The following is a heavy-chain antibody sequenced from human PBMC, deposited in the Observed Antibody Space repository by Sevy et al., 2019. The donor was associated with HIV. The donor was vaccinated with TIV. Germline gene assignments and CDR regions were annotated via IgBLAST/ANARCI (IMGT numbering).Heavy chain of an antibody. Sequence: ASVKVSCKASGYTFTDYFMNWVRQAPGQGLEWMAWINPNSGDTKYAQKFQGRVTVTRDTSIRTAYMELSRLRVDDTAVYYCASPGGYRYGSLLDNWGQGTLVTVSS. V-gene: IGHV1-2*02. CDR2: INPNSGDT. CDR1: GYTFTDYF. J-gene: IGHJ4*02. CDR3: ASPGGYRYGSLLDN. D-gene: IGHD5-18*01.